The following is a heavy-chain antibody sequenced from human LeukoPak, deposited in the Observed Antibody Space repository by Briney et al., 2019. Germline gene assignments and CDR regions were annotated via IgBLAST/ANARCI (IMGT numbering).Heavy chain of an antibody. V-gene: IGHV3-23*01. CDR3: AKDNNLLYGSGYYDY. D-gene: IGHD3-22*01. CDR1: GFTFSSYA. Sequence: PGGSLRLSCAASGFTFSSYAMSWVRQPPGKGLEWVSGISGGGGNTYHADSVKGRFTISKDNSKNTLYLQMNSLRAEDTAVYYCAKDNNLLYGSGYYDYWGQGTLVTVSS. J-gene: IGHJ4*02. CDR2: ISGGGGNT.